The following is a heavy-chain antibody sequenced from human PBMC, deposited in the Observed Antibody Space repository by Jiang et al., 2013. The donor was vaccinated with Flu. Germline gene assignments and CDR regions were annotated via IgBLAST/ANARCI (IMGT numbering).Heavy chain of an antibody. CDR3: AREGSEMVRGVIMKDPRRQNAFDI. V-gene: IGHV4-34*01. Sequence: GSTNYNPSLKSRVSISIDTSKNQFSLKLSSVTAADTAVYYCAREGSEMVRGVIMKDPRRQNAFDIWGRGTMVTVSS. CDR2: GST. J-gene: IGHJ3*02. D-gene: IGHD3-10*01.